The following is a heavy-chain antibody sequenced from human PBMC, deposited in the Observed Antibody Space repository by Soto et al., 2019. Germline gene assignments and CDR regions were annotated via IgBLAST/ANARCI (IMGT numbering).Heavy chain of an antibody. CDR2: ISDGGGST. CDR3: AKDMGIWLYYLDY. Sequence: PGGSLRLSCAASGFTFSSYAMNWVRQAPGKGLEWVSGISDGGGSTYYADSVKGRFTISRDNSKNTLYLQMNSLRAEDTAVYYCAKDMGIWLYYLDYWGQGALVTVSS. D-gene: IGHD3-9*01. J-gene: IGHJ4*02. V-gene: IGHV3-23*01. CDR1: GFTFSSYA.